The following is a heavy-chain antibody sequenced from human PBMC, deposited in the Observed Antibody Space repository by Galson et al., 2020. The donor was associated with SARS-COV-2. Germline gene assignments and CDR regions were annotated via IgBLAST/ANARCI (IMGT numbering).Heavy chain of an antibody. CDR2: ISFDGGNK. J-gene: IGHJ4*02. Sequence: GGSLRLSCAASGLAFRSYGMHWVRQAPGKGLEWVAVISFDGGNKVYADSVKGRFTISRDNPKNILYLQMNSLRPEDTAEYYCAKALAGDRGGLFDYWGQGTLVTVSS. V-gene: IGHV3-30*18. CDR1: GLAFRSYG. D-gene: IGHD7-27*01. CDR3: AKALAGDRGGLFDY.